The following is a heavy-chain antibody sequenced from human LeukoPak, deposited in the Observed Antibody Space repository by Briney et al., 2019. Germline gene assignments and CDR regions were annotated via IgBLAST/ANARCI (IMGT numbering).Heavy chain of an antibody. CDR3: ARVATEDIVVLPAADNWFDP. CDR2: ISAYSGNT. V-gene: IGHV1-18*04. J-gene: IGHJ5*02. D-gene: IGHD2-2*01. CDR1: GYIFTNYG. Sequence: GASVRVSCKASGYIFTNYGFTWVRQAPGQGLEWMGWISAYSGNTNYAQKVLGRVTMTTDTSTSTAYMELRSLRSDDTAVYYCARVATEDIVVLPAADNWFDPWGQGTLVTVSS.